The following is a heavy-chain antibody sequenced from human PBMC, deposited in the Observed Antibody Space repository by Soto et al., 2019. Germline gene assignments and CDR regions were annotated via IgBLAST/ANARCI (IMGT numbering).Heavy chain of an antibody. D-gene: IGHD3-3*01. CDR2: IYYSGNT. V-gene: IGHV4-61*01. CDR3: ARATLNYDFWSGYDY. Sequence: SETLSLTCTVSGGSVSSGNYYWSWMRQPPGKELEWIGYIYYSGNTDYNPSLKSRVTISVATSKNQFYLKLSSVTAADTAVYYCARATLNYDFWSGYDYWGQGTLVTVSS. CDR1: GGSVSSGNYY. J-gene: IGHJ4*02.